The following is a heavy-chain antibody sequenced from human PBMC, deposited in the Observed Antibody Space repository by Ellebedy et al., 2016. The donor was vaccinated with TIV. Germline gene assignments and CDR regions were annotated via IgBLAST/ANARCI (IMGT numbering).Heavy chain of an antibody. Sequence: PGGSLRLSCAASGFTFSNAWMNWVRQVPGKGLEWVGRIRSEPDGGTTDYAAPVKGSFTISRDDSDNMLSLQMNSRKAEETAVYYCTTGFSTAWHDHCWGQGTLVTVSS. CDR2: IRSEPDGGTT. J-gene: IGHJ4*02. V-gene: IGHV3-15*07. CDR1: GFTFSNAW. D-gene: IGHD3-3*01. CDR3: TTGFSTAWHDHC.